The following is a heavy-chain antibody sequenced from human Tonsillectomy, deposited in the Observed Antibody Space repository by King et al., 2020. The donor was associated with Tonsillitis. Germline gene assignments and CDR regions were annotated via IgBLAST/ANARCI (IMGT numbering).Heavy chain of an antibody. CDR2: ISAYNGNT. CDR3: ARDRGLYSRGDASDI. D-gene: IGHD6-13*01. V-gene: IGHV1-18*01. CDR1: GYTFTNYG. Sequence: QLVQSGVEVKKPGASVKVSCKASGYTFTNYGISWVRQAPGQGLEWMGWISAYNGNTDYAQKFQGRVTMTTDTSTSTAYMELRSLRSDDTAVYYCARDRGLYSRGDASDIWGQGTRVTVSS. J-gene: IGHJ3*02.